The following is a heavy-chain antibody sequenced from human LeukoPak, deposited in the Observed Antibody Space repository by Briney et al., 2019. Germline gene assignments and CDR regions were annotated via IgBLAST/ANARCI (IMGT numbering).Heavy chain of an antibody. V-gene: IGHV3-7*01. J-gene: IGHJ6*04. CDR2: MKQDGSEI. Sequence: GGSLRLSCTASGFTFSKYWMSWVRQAPGKWPEWVANMKQDGSEIYYVDSVKGRFTISRDNAKNSLYLQMNSLRAEDTAVYYCAELGITMIGGVWGKGTTVTISS. CDR1: GFTFSKYW. CDR3: AELGITMIGGV. D-gene: IGHD3-10*02.